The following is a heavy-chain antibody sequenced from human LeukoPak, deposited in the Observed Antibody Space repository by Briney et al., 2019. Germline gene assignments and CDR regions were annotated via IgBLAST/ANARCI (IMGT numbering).Heavy chain of an antibody. V-gene: IGHV3-11*04. D-gene: IGHD3-3*01. CDR3: ARDLSRYDFWSGYSSYFDY. CDR2: ISGSGGST. Sequence: PSETLSLTCAVYGGSFSGYYWSWIRQPPGKGLEWVSAISGSGGSTYYADSVKGRFTISRDNAKNSLYLQMNSLRAEDTAVYYCARDLSRYDFWSGYSSYFDYWGQGTLVTVSS. CDR1: GGSFSGYY. J-gene: IGHJ4*02.